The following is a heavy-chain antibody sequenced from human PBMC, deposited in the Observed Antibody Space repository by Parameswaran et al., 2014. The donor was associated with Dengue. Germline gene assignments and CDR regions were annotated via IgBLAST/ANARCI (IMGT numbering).Heavy chain of an antibody. J-gene: IGHJ6*02. D-gene: IGHD4-23*01. CDR2: ITPVNDVT. CDR3: ATKSQDGGGAYGMDV. V-gene: IGHV1-45*02. Sequence: WVRQAPGQALEWMGWITPVNDVTSYAQKFQDRVTISMDRSMYTAYMELSSLRSGDTATYYCATKSQDGGGAYGMDVWGQGDHGHRSP.